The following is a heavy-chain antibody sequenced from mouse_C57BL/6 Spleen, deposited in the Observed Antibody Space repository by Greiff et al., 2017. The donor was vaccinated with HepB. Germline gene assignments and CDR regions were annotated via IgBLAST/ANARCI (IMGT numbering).Heavy chain of an antibody. J-gene: IGHJ3*01. V-gene: IGHV10-3*01. CDR1: GFTFNTYA. Sequence: EVQGVESGGGLVQPKGSLKLSCAASGFTFNTYAMHWVQAPGKGLEWVARIRSKSSNYATYYADSVKDRFTISRDDSQSMLYLQMNNLKTEDTAMYYCVREGIYYDYAWFAYWGQGTLVTVSA. CDR2: IRSKSSNYAT. D-gene: IGHD2-4*01. CDR3: VREGIYYDYAWFAY.